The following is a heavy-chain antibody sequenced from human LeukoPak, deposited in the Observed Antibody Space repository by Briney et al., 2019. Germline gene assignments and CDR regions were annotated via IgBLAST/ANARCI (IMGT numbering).Heavy chain of an antibody. V-gene: IGHV1-24*01. CDR1: GDTLTELS. Sequence: GASVKVSCKVSGDTLTELSMHCVRQAPGKGLEWMGGFDPEDGETINAQQYQGSVTMTDDTSTDTAYMELSSLRSQDTAVYYCAPTPYYYDSSGSGYSWGQGTLVTVSS. CDR2: FDPEDGET. CDR3: APTPYYYDSSGSGYS. D-gene: IGHD3-22*01. J-gene: IGHJ4*02.